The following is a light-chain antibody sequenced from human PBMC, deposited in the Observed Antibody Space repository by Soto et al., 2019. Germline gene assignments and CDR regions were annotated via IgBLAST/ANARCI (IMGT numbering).Light chain of an antibody. J-gene: IGLJ3*02. Sequence: QSVLTQSSSASASLGSSVKLTCTLSSGHSSYIIAWHQQQPGKAPRYLMKLEGSGSYNKGSGVPDRFSGSSSGADRYLTISNLQFEDEADDYPETWDNNTWVFGGGTKLTVL. CDR1: SGHSSYI. CDR2: LEGSGSY. V-gene: IGLV4-60*02. CDR3: ETWDNNTWV.